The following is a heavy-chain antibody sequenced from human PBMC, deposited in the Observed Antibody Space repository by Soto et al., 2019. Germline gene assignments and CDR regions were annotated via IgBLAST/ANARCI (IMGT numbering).Heavy chain of an antibody. V-gene: IGHV1-58*01. D-gene: IGHD3-3*01. J-gene: IGHJ4*02. CDR1: GFTFTSSA. CDR3: AGGPKYYDSL. CDR2: IVVGSGNT. Sequence: ASVKVSCKASGFTFTSSAVQWVRQARGQRLEWIGWIVVGSGNTNFAQKFQERVTFTRDMSTATAYMELSSLRSEDTAVYCCAGGPKYYDSLWGQGTLVTVSS.